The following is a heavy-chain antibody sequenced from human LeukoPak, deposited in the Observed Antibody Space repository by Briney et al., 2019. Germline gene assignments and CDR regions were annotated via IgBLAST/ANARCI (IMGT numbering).Heavy chain of an antibody. CDR2: MYNSGST. V-gene: IGHV4-59*08. CDR1: GGSISTYY. CDR3: ARQGSGGMSFDV. J-gene: IGHJ3*01. D-gene: IGHD1-26*01. Sequence: PSETLSLTCTVSGGSISTYYWSWIRQPPGKGLEWVGYMYNSGSTNYNPSLKSRVTISIDTSKNQLPLRLSSVTAADTAVYYCARQGSGGMSFDVWGQGTMVTVSS.